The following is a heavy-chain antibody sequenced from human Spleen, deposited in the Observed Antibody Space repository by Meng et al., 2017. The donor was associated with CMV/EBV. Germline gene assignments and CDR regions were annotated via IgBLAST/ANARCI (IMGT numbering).Heavy chain of an antibody. J-gene: IGHJ6*02. CDR3: ARTVRGMDV. Sequence: SETLSLTCTVFGGSFSGYFWSWIRQSPGKGLEWIGDFIHSGSTNYNPSLKSRVTMSVDTSKNQFSLQLSSVTAADTAVYYCARTVRGMDVWGQGTTVTVSS. CDR2: FIHSGST. CDR1: GGSFSGYF. D-gene: IGHD4-17*01. V-gene: IGHV4-34*12.